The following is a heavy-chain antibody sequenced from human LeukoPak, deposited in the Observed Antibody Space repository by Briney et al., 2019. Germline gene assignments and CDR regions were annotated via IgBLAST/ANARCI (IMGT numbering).Heavy chain of an antibody. D-gene: IGHD2/OR15-2a*01. Sequence: GESLKISCKGSGYSFTTYWIGWVRQMPGKGLEWMGIIYPGDSDTRYSPSFQGQVTISADKSISTAYLQWSSLKASDTAMYYCARTIIGQRYYMDVWGKGTTVTVSS. V-gene: IGHV5-51*01. CDR3: ARTIIGQRYYMDV. CDR1: GYSFTTYW. CDR2: IYPGDSDT. J-gene: IGHJ6*03.